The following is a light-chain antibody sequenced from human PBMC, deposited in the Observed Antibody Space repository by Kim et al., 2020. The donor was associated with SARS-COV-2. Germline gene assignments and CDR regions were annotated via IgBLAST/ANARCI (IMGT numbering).Light chain of an antibody. Sequence: GDRVTISCRASQNIHIWLAWFQQKPGKAPRVLMDKASTLESGVPSRFSGSGSGTEFTLTINSLQPDDSATYYCQQYDGHPETFGQGTKVDIK. V-gene: IGKV1-5*03. CDR2: KAS. CDR3: QQYDGHPET. CDR1: QNIHIW. J-gene: IGKJ1*01.